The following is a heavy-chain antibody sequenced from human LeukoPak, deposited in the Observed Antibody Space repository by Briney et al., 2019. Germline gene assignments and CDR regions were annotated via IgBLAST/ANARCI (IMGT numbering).Heavy chain of an antibody. V-gene: IGHV4-59*01. D-gene: IGHD1-26*01. CDR1: GGSISDYY. CDR2: IYYSGST. CDR3: ARAAYSGSYHSDY. J-gene: IGHJ4*02. Sequence: SETLSLTCTVSGGSISDYYWNWIRQPPGKGLEWIGYIYYSGSTNYNPSLKSRVTISVDTSKNQFSLKLSSVTAADTAVYYCARAAYSGSYHSDYWGQGTLVTVSS.